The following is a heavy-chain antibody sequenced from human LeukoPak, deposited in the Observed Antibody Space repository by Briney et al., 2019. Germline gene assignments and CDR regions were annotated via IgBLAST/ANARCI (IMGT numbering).Heavy chain of an antibody. J-gene: IGHJ4*02. Sequence: WASVKVSCKASGYTFTGYFMHWVRQAPGQGLEWMEWINPNSGATNYAQNFQGRVTMTRDTSISTVYMQLISLRSDDTAVYYCAREMNYDDYRTSDYWGQGTLVTVSS. V-gene: IGHV1-2*02. D-gene: IGHD4-17*01. CDR2: INPNSGAT. CDR3: AREMNYDDYRTSDY. CDR1: GYTFTGYF.